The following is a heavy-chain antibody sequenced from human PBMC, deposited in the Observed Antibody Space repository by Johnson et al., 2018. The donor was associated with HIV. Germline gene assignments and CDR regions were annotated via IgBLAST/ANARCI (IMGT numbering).Heavy chain of an antibody. CDR2: IDSRGSST. J-gene: IGHJ3*01. CDR3: ARGLTGGQVTF. CDR1: GFTFSDYY. D-gene: IGHD5-18*01. Sequence: QVHLVESGGGLVKPGGSLRLSCAASGFTFSDYYMSWIRQAPGKGLEWVSYIDSRGSSTYYADSVKGRFTISRDNSKNTLYLQMNRLRAEDTAVYYCARGLTGGQVTFWGQGTMVTVSS. V-gene: IGHV3-11*04.